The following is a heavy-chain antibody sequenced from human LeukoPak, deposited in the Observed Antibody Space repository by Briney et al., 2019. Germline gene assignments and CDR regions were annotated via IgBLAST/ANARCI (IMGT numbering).Heavy chain of an antibody. V-gene: IGHV5-10-1*01. D-gene: IGHD4-17*01. CDR1: GSLFTSYW. CDR3: ARHADYGDYEGDWFVP. CDR2: IDPTDSYL. Sequence: LGEPLQISCQGSGSLFTSYWISWARPVPGQGLEWMGRIDPTDSYLNYSTSFQGDVTISADKSIGTAYVQWSSLMASDTAMYYCARHADYGDYEGDWFVPWGQGTLVTVSS. J-gene: IGHJ5*02.